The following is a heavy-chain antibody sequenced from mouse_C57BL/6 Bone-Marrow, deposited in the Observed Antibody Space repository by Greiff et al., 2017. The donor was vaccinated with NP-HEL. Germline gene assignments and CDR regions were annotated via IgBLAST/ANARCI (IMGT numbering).Heavy chain of an antibody. J-gene: IGHJ4*01. CDR3: ASWGSSYAMDY. CDR1: GYTFTSYW. V-gene: IGHV1-72*01. Sequence: QVQLQQPGAELVKPGASVKLSCKASGYTFTSYWMHWVKQRPGRGLEWIGRIDPNRGGTKYNEKFKSKATLTVDKPSSTAYMQLSSLTSEDSAVYYCASWGSSYAMDYWGQGTSVTVSS. D-gene: IGHD1-1*01. CDR2: IDPNRGGT.